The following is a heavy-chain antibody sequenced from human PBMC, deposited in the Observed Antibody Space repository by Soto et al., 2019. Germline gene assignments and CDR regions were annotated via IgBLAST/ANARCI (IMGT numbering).Heavy chain of an antibody. CDR2: INPGGSIT. Sequence: EEQLVESGGGLVQPGGSLRLSCAASGFTFSSYWMHWVRQAPGKGLVWVSRINPGGSITAYADSVKGRFTISRDNAKNTLYLQMNMLRGDDTAVYYCARVPTGKYGVWNYWGQGTLVTVSS. V-gene: IGHV3-74*01. J-gene: IGHJ4*02. D-gene: IGHD2-8*01. CDR1: GFTFSSYW. CDR3: ARVPTGKYGVWNY.